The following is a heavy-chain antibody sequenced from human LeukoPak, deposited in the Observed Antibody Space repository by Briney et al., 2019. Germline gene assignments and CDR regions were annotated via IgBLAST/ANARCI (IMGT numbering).Heavy chain of an antibody. V-gene: IGHV1-2*06. J-gene: IGHJ1*01. CDR1: GYTFTGYY. CDR2: INSNSGGT. CDR3: ARDRGSYRTLWESEYFQH. Sequence: SVKVSFKASGYTFTGYYMHWVRQAPGQGLEWMGRINSNSGGTNYAQKFQGRVTMTRDTSISTAYMELSRLRSDDTAVYYCARDRGSYRTLWESEYFQHWGQGTLVTVSS. D-gene: IGHD1-26*01.